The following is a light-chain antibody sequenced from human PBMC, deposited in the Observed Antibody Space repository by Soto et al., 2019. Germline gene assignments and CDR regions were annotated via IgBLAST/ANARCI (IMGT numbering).Light chain of an antibody. CDR2: DVS. CDR3: SSYTSSSTLV. Sequence: QSVLTQPASVSGSPGQSITISCTGTSSDVGGVSWYQQHPGKAPKLMIYDVSNRPSGVSNRFSGSKSGNTASLTISGLQAEDEADYYCSSYTSSSTLVFGTGTKLTVL. V-gene: IGLV2-14*01. CDR1: SSDVGG. J-gene: IGLJ1*01.